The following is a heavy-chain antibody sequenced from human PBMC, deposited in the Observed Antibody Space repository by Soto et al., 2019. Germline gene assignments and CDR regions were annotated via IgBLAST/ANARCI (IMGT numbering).Heavy chain of an antibody. CDR2: ISGSGGST. CDR1: GFTFSSYA. J-gene: IGHJ4*02. V-gene: IGHV3-23*01. D-gene: IGHD2-15*01. Sequence: GGSLRLSCAASGFTFSSYAMSWVRQAPGKGLEWVSAISGSGGSTYYADSVKGRFTISRENSKNPLYLQMNSLRAEDTAVYYCANLPSGYCSGGSCYAVRVKRGDYWGQGTLVTVSS. CDR3: ANLPSGYCSGGSCYAVRVKRGDY.